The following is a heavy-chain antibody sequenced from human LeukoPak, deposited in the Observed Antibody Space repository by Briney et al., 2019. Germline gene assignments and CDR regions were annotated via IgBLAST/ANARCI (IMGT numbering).Heavy chain of an antibody. Sequence: SQTLSLTCAISGDSVSRNSAAWNWIRQSPSRGLEWLGRTYYRSKWYNDYAVSVKSRITINPDTSKNQFSRQLNSVTPEDTAVYYCARVTVAVAGPWVFDIWGQGTMVTVSS. J-gene: IGHJ3*02. CDR2: TYYRSKWYN. CDR3: ARVTVAVAGPWVFDI. CDR1: GDSVSRNSAA. D-gene: IGHD6-19*01. V-gene: IGHV6-1*01.